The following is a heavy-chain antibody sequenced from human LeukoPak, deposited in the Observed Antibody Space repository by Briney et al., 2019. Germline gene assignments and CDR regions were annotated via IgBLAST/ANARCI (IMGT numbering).Heavy chain of an antibody. Sequence: GASVKVSCKASGYTFTGYYMHWVRQAPGQGLEWMGWINPNSGGTNYAQKFQGRVTMTRDTSISTAYMELNRLRSDDTAVYYCARVGVPAATQGDFDYWGQGTLVTVSS. CDR2: INPNSGGT. V-gene: IGHV1-2*02. D-gene: IGHD2-2*01. J-gene: IGHJ4*02. CDR3: ARVGVPAATQGDFDY. CDR1: GYTFTGYY.